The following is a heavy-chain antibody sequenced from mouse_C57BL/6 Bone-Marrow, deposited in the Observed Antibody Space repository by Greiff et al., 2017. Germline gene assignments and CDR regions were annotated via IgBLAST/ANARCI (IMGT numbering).Heavy chain of an antibody. CDR2: ISDGGSYT. V-gene: IGHV5-4*01. CDR1: GFTFSSYA. Sequence: EVQLVESGGGLVKPGGSLKLSCAASGFTFSSYAMSWVRQTPEKRLEWVATISDGGSYTYYPDNVKGRFTISRDNAKNNLYLQMSHLKSEDTAMYYCARDPDYSNYALYYAMDYWGQGTSVTVSS. CDR3: ARDPDYSNYALYYAMDY. J-gene: IGHJ4*01. D-gene: IGHD2-5*01.